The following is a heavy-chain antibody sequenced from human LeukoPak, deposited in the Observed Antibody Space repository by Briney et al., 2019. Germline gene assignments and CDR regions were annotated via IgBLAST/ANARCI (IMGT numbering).Heavy chain of an antibody. CDR1: GYTFTGYY. CDR3: ARDEIEAEEELLDY. J-gene: IGHJ4*02. CDR2: INPNSGGT. V-gene: IGHV1-2*02. Sequence: ASVTVSCTASGYTFTGYYMHWVRQAPGQGLEWMGWINPNSGGTNYAQKFQGRVTMTRDTSISTAYMELSRLRSDDTAVYYCARDEIEAEEELLDYWGQGTLVTVSS. D-gene: IGHD2-15*01.